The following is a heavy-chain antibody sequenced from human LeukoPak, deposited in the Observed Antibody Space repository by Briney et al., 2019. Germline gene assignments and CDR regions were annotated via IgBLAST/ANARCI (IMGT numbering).Heavy chain of an antibody. CDR2: MSWNGHST. CDR1: GASISSSNYY. V-gene: IGHV3-43*01. Sequence: ETLSLTCAVSGASISSSNYYWGWVRQPPGKGLEWVSLMSWNGHSTYYADSVKGRFTVSRDNNKNSVYLEMKDLTMEDTALYYCAKDMEDYGGNSFDSWGEGTLVTVSS. D-gene: IGHD4-23*01. CDR3: AKDMEDYGGNSFDS. J-gene: IGHJ4*02.